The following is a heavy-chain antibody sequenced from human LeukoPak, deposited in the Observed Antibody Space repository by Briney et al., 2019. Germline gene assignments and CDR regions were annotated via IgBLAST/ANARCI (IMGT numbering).Heavy chain of an antibody. CDR2: ISGSGGST. V-gene: IGHV3-23*01. CDR3: AKGDGSGSYTFDY. J-gene: IGHJ4*02. D-gene: IGHD3-10*01. Sequence: GGSLRLSCEGSGFTFSSYAMSWVRQAPGKGLEWVSAISGSGGSTYYADSVKGRFTISRDNSKNTPYLQMNSLRAEDTAVYYCAKGDGSGSYTFDYWGQGTLVTVSS. CDR1: GFTFSSYA.